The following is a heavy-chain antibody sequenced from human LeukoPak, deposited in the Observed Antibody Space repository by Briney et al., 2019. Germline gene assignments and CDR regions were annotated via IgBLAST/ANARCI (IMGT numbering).Heavy chain of an antibody. CDR2: IQYDGSNK. V-gene: IGHV3-30*02. D-gene: IGHD1-26*01. Sequence: GGSLRLSCAASGFTFSSYGMHWVRQAPGKGLEWVAFIQYDGSNKYYPDSVKGRFTISRDNSKNTPYLQMNSLRAEDTAVYYCAKLGPRIVGVGFLDYWGQGTLVTVSS. CDR3: AKLGPRIVGVGFLDY. J-gene: IGHJ4*02. CDR1: GFTFSSYG.